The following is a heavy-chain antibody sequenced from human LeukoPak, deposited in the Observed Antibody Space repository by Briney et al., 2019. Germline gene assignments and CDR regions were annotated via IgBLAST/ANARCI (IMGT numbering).Heavy chain of an antibody. J-gene: IGHJ3*02. D-gene: IGHD5-12*01. Sequence: SETLSFNGAVSAFSICSVYYWGWIRQPPGKGLEWIGSIYHSGSTFYNPSLKSRVTISVDTSKNQFSVKLSSVTAADTAVYYCARQDSGYDPFDIWGQGTMVTVSS. CDR2: IYHSGST. V-gene: IGHV4-38-2*01. CDR1: AFSICSVYY. CDR3: ARQDSGYDPFDI.